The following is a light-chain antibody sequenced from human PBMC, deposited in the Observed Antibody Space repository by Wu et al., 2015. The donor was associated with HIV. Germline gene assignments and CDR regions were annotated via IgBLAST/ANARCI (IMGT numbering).Light chain of an antibody. CDR2: AAS. CDR1: QSISNY. Sequence: DIQMTQSPSSLSASVGDRVTITCRASQSISNYLNWYQQKPGKAPKLLIYAASSLQSGVPSRFSGSGSGTDFTLTISSLQPEDFATYYCQQSYSTPGTFGQGTKPGDQT. CDR3: QQSYSTPGT. V-gene: IGKV1-39*01. J-gene: IGKJ2*02.